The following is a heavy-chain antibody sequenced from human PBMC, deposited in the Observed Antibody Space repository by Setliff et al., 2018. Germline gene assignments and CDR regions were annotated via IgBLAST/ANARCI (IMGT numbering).Heavy chain of an antibody. D-gene: IGHD6-19*01. CDR3: AKSRGQWSFDY. V-gene: IGHV3-33*06. CDR1: GFRFSDYA. CDR2: TWYDGSNK. Sequence: GESLKISCAASGFRFSDYAMHWVRQAPGKGLEWVATTWYDGSNKFYADSVKGRFSISRDNSMFTLYLQMNSLRAEDTAVYYCAKSRGQWSFDYWGQGTLVTVSS. J-gene: IGHJ4*02.